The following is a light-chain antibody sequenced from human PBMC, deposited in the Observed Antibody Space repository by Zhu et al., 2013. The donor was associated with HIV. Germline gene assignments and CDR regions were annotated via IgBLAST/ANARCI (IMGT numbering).Light chain of an antibody. CDR3: QQSYSAPFT. CDR1: QSIATY. CDR2: AAS. V-gene: IGKV1-39*01. J-gene: IGKJ3*01. Sequence: DIQMTQSPSSLSASVGDRVTITCRASQSIATYLNWYQQKPGKAPKLLMYAASTLQSGVPSRFSGTRSGTDFTLTISSLQPDDIATYFCQQSYSAPFTFGPGTRVEIK.